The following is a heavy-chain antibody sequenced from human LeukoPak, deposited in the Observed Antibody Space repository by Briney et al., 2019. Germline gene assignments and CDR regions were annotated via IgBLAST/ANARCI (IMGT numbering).Heavy chain of an antibody. CDR3: ARDNIAVAGSLDY. J-gene: IGHJ4*02. CDR2: IKQDGSEK. CDR1: GFTFSSYL. Sequence: GGSLRLSCAASGFTFSSYLMSWVRQAPGKGLEWVANIKQDGSEKYYVDSVKGRFTISRDNAKYSLYLQMNSLRAEDTAVYYCARDNIAVAGSLDYWGQGTLVTVSS. V-gene: IGHV3-7*01. D-gene: IGHD6-19*01.